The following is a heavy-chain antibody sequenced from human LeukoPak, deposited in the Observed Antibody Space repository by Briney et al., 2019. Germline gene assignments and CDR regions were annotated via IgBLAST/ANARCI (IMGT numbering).Heavy chain of an antibody. J-gene: IGHJ6*03. CDR3: ARGIVVVAQLGFYFYYMDV. CDR2: IFYSGST. Sequence: SETLSLTCTVSGGSISTSNYYWGWIRQPPGKGLEWIGNIFYSGSTYYGPSLKSRLTISLDTSKNQFSLKLSSVTAADTAVYYCARGIVVVAQLGFYFYYMDVWGKGTTVTISS. V-gene: IGHV4-39*07. D-gene: IGHD2-15*01. CDR1: GGSISTSNYY.